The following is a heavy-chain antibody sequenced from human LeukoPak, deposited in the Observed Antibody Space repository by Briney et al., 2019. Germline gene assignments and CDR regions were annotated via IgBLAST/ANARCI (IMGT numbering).Heavy chain of an antibody. Sequence: GGSLRLSCAASGFTFSSYEMTWVRQAPGKGLEWVSYISRSDNTIYYADSVKGRFTITRDNSKNTLYLQMNSLRAEDTAVYYCAKPARTDAFDIWGQGTMITVSS. CDR2: ISRSDNTI. D-gene: IGHD1-14*01. V-gene: IGHV3-48*03. J-gene: IGHJ3*02. CDR1: GFTFSSYE. CDR3: AKPARTDAFDI.